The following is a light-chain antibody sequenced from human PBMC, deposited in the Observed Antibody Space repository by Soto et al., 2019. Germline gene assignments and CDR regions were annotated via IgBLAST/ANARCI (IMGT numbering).Light chain of an antibody. J-gene: IGKJ5*01. CDR3: QQYGRSPLIT. Sequence: EIVLTQSPGTLTLSPGERATLSCRASQSVSSSYLAWYQQKPGQAPRLLIYGALSRATGIPDRFRGSGSGTDFTLTITRLEPQDFAVYYCQQYGRSPLITFGQGTRLEI. V-gene: IGKV3-20*01. CDR2: GAL. CDR1: QSVSSSY.